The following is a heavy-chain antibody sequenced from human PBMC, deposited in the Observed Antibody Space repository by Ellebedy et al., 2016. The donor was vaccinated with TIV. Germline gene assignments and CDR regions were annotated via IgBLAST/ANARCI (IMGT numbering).Heavy chain of an antibody. D-gene: IGHD2-15*01. CDR2: INLDGSGA. J-gene: IGHJ4*02. CDR1: GFSFSTHY. CDR3: AKEEWWRFDY. Sequence: PGGSLRLSCVASGFSFSTHYMTWVRQAPGKGLEWLAKINLDGSGADNVDAVNGRFTLSRDNTKNSLYLQMTSLRDEDTAVYYCAKEEWWRFDYWGQGTVVTVSS. V-gene: IGHV3-7*04.